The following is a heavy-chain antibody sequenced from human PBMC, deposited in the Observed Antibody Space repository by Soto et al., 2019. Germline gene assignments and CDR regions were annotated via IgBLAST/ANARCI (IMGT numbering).Heavy chain of an antibody. CDR1: GDSISSSNYY. CDR3: ARSNSGYYKWFDP. V-gene: IGHV4-39*01. J-gene: IGHJ5*02. Sequence: SETLSLTCTVAGDSISSSNYYWGWIRQPPGKGLEWIANIYYSGITYCNPSLKSRVAISVDTSKNQFSLKLSSVSAADTAIYYCARSNSGYYKWFDPWGQGTLVTVSS. D-gene: IGHD3-22*01. CDR2: IYYSGIT.